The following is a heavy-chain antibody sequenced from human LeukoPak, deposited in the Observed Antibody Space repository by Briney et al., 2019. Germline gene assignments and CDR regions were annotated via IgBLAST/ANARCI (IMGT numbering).Heavy chain of an antibody. CDR1: GFTFSNYW. CDR3: AKLFESGTYNNFFHY. CDR2: ITATSSST. V-gene: IGHV3-23*01. Sequence: GGSLRLSCAASGFTFSNYWMHWVRHAPGKGLEWVSAITATSSSTHDADSVQGRFTISRDKSKNTLYLQMNSLRPEDTAIYYCAKLFESGTYNNFFHYWGQGTLVTVFS. J-gene: IGHJ4*02. D-gene: IGHD3-10*01.